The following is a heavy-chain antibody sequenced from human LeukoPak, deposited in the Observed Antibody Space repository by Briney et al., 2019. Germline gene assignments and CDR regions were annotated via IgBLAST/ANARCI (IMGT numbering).Heavy chain of an antibody. CDR3: ARDPRSYYDFWSGYYGFDY. CDR1: GYTFTSYY. J-gene: IGHJ4*02. D-gene: IGHD3-3*01. Sequence: APVKVSCKASGYTFTSYYMHWVRQAPGQGLEWMGIINPSGGSTSYAQKFQGRVTMTRDTSTSTVYMELSSLRSEDTAVYYCARDPRSYYDFWSGYYGFDYWGQGTLVTVSS. V-gene: IGHV1-46*01. CDR2: INPSGGST.